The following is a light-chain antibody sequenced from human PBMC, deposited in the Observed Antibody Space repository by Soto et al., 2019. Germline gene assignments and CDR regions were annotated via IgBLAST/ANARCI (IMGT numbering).Light chain of an antibody. CDR1: QTISSY. Sequence: DIEMTPSPSPLSASVGDRVTITCLESQTISSYLNWYQQKPGKAPKLLIYAASSLQSGVPSRFSGGGSGTDFTLTISRLEPEDFAVYYCQQYGYSPITFGQGTRLEI. CDR2: AAS. CDR3: QQYGYSPIT. J-gene: IGKJ5*01. V-gene: IGKV1-39*01.